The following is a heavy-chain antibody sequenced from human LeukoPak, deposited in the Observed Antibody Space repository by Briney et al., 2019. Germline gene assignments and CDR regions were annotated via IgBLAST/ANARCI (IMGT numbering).Heavy chain of an antibody. CDR1: GYTFTSYY. V-gene: IGHV1-46*01. CDR2: INPSGGST. CDR3: TGNYYGSGSYADFDY. Sequence: ASVKVSCKASGYTFTSYYMHWVRQAPGQGLEWMGIINPSGGSTSYAQKFQGRVTMTRDTSTSTVYMELSSLRSEGTAVYYCTGNYYGSGSYADFDYWGQGTLVTVSS. J-gene: IGHJ4*02. D-gene: IGHD3-10*01.